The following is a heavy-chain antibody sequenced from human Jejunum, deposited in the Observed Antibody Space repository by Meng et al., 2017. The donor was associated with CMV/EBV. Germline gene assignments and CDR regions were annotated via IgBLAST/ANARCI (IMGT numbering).Heavy chain of an antibody. CDR1: GGTCSSYA. Sequence: QVQLVQSGAEVRKPGASVTVSCPASGGTCSSYAISWVRQAPGQGLEWMGGIIPILGIANYAQKFQGRVTITADKSTSTAYMELSSLRSEDTAVYYCARERPGGMATTPYFDYWGQGTLVTVS. CDR3: ARERPGGMATTPYFDY. CDR2: IIPILGIA. D-gene: IGHD5-24*01. V-gene: IGHV1-69*10. J-gene: IGHJ4*02.